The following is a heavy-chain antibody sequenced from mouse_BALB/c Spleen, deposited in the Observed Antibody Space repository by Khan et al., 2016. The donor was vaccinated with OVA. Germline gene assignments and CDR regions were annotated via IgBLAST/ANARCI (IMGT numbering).Heavy chain of an antibody. D-gene: IGHD1-2*01. CDR2: ISYSGST. J-gene: IGHJ2*01. V-gene: IGHV3-2*02. CDR3: ARTARIRY. Sequence: DVKLQESGPGLVKPSQSLSLTCTVTGYSITSGYGWNWIRQFPGNKLEWMGYISYSGSTNYNPSPKSRISINRDTSKNQFFLQLNSVQTEDTATYYCARTARIRYWGQGTTLTVSS. CDR1: GYSITSGYG.